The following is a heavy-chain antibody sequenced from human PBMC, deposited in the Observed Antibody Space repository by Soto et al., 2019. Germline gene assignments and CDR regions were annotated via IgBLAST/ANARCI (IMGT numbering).Heavy chain of an antibody. V-gene: IGHV1-46*01. CDR2: INPSGGRT. D-gene: IGHD3-22*01. CDR1: GNGFTTYY. J-gene: IGHJ4*02. Sequence: ASVKVSCKASGNGFTTYYMHWVRQAPGQGLEWMGIINPSGGRTTYAQKFQGRVTMTRDTSTSTFHMELSSLTSEDTAVYYCAGLYHYDSSGYYDYWGQGTLVTVSS. CDR3: AGLYHYDSSGYYDY.